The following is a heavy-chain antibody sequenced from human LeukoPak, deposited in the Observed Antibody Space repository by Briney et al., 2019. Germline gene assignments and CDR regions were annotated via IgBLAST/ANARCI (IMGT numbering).Heavy chain of an antibody. CDR3: TKYSGSYSFVY. J-gene: IGHJ4*02. Sequence: GGSLRLSCAGSGFTFSNAWMSWVRQAPGKGLEWVGRIKSKGSGETTDYSAPVKGRFTISRDDSKNTLYLQMNNLETEDTAVYYCTKYSGSYSFVYWGQGALVTVSS. CDR1: GFTFSNAW. V-gene: IGHV3-15*01. CDR2: IKSKGSGETT. D-gene: IGHD1-26*01.